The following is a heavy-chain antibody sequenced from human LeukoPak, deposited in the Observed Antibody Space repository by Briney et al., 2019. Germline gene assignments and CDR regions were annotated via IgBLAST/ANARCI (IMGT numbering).Heavy chain of an antibody. J-gene: IGHJ4*02. D-gene: IGHD3-10*01. Sequence: SETLSLTCAVSGGSISSSNWWSWVRQPPGKGLEWTGEIYHSGSTNYNPSLKSRVTISVDKSKNQFSLKLSSVTAADTAVHYCARRPVVRGVRDHFDYWGQGTLVTVSS. CDR2: IYHSGST. V-gene: IGHV4-4*02. CDR3: ARRPVVRGVRDHFDY. CDR1: GGSISSSNW.